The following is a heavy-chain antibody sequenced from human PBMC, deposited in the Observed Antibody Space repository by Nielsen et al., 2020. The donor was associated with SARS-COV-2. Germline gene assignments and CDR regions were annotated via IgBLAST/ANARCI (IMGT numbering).Heavy chain of an antibody. J-gene: IGHJ4*02. V-gene: IGHV3-7*01. CDR3: ARVGSYGDPGYLDY. Sequence: GESLKISCAASGFTFSNYWMGWVRQAPGKGLEWVANIKGDGSGKHYVDSVTGRFTISRDNARNTLYLQMNSLRVEDTAVYYCARVGSYGDPGYLDYWGQGALVTVSS. CDR2: IKGDGSGK. CDR1: GFTFSNYW. D-gene: IGHD4/OR15-4a*01.